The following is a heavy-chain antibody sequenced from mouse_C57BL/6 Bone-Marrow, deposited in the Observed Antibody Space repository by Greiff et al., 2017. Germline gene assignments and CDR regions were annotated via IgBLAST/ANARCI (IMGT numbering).Heavy chain of an antibody. CDR3: ARHPYGRSPWYFDV. D-gene: IGHD1-1*01. CDR2: ISNLAYSI. Sequence: DVKLVESGGGLVQPGGSLKLSCAASGFTFSDYGMAWVRQAPRKGPEWVAFISNLAYSIYYADTVTGRFTISRENAKNTLYLEMSSLRSEDTAMYYCARHPYGRSPWYFDVWGTGTTVTVSS. J-gene: IGHJ1*03. CDR1: GFTFSDYG. V-gene: IGHV5-15*01.